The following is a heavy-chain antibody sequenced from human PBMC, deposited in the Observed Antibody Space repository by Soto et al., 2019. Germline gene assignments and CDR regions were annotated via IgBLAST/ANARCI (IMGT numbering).Heavy chain of an antibody. J-gene: IGHJ4*02. Sequence: SETLSLTCTVSGCSISSGGYYWSWIRQHPGKGLEWIGYIYYSGSTYYNPSLKSRVTISVDTSKNQFSLKLSSVTAEDTAVYYCAKGSIVVVVAATLPFDYWGQGTLVTVSS. CDR3: AKGSIVVVVAATLPFDY. D-gene: IGHD2-15*01. CDR1: GCSISSGGYY. V-gene: IGHV4-31*03. CDR2: IYYSGST.